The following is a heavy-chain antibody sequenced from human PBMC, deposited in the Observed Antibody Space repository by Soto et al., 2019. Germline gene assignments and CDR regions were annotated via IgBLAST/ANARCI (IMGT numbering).Heavy chain of an antibody. CDR1: SFTFNMSA. V-gene: IGHV3-23*01. Sequence: EVQMLESGGDLVQPGGSLRLSCADSSFTFNMSAMSWVRQAPGKGLEWVSGISGSGGSTYYTDSVKGRFTISRDNSKTIMFLQMDRLGAEDTAVYYCAKEKNFWSGTTAFDSWGQGTLVTVSS. D-gene: IGHD3-3*01. CDR2: ISGSGGST. CDR3: AKEKNFWSGTTAFDS. J-gene: IGHJ5*01.